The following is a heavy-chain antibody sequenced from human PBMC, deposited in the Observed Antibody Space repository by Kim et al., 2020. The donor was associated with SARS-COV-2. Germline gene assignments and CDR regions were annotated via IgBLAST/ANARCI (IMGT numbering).Heavy chain of an antibody. V-gene: IGHV7-4-1*02. CDR2: INTNTGNP. D-gene: IGHD3-3*01. CDR3: ARDPRITIFGVVMYYYYGMDV. J-gene: IGHJ6*02. CDR1: GYTFTSYA. Sequence: ASVKVSCKASGYTFTSYAMNWVRQAPGQGLELMGWINTNTGNPTYAQGFTGRFVFSLDTSVSTAYLQISSLKAEDTAVYYCARDPRITIFGVVMYYYYGMDVWGQGTTVTVSS.